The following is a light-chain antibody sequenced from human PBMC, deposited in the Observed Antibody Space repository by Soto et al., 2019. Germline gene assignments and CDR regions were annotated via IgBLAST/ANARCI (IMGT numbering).Light chain of an antibody. Sequence: QSVLTQPTSMSGAPGQRVTISCTGTSANIGAGYDVHWYQQLPGMAPKLLIYGNNKRPSGVPDRFSGSKSGTSASLAITGRQAEDEADYYCQSYDSTLSGLYVLGTGTKVTVL. CDR2: GNN. V-gene: IGLV1-40*01. CDR3: QSYDSTLSGLYV. CDR1: SANIGAGYD. J-gene: IGLJ1*01.